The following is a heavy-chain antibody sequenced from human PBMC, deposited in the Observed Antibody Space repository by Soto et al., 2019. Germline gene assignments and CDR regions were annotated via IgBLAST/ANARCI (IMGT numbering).Heavy chain of an antibody. CDR1: GGSISSYY. J-gene: IGHJ5*02. CDR3: AREADNYSNYAPPFRSNWFDP. V-gene: IGHV4-59*01. Sequence: SETLSLTCTVSGGSISSYYWSWIRQPPGKGLEWIGYIYYSGSTNYNPSLKSRVTISVDTSKNQFSLKLSSVTAADTAVYYCAREADNYSNYAPPFRSNWFDPWGQGTLVTVSS. CDR2: IYYSGST. D-gene: IGHD4-4*01.